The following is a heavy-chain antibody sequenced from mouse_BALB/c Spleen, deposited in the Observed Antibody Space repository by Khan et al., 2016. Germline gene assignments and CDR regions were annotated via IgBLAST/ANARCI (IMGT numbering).Heavy chain of an antibody. J-gene: IGHJ4*01. V-gene: IGHV1-82*01. D-gene: IGHD1-2*01. CDR3: AGGYGYGAMDY. Sequence: QLQLQQSGPELVKPGASVKISCKASGYAFSSSWMNWVKQRPGQGLEWIGRIYPGDGDTNYNGKFKGKATLTADKSSSTAYMQLSSLTSVDSAVYFCAGGYGYGAMDYWGQGTSVTVSS. CDR1: GYAFSSSW. CDR2: IYPGDGDT.